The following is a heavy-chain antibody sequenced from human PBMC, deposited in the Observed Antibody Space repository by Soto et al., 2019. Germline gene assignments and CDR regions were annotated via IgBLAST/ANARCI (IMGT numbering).Heavy chain of an antibody. Sequence: ASVKVSCKASGYTFTSYGISWVRQAPGQGLEWMGWISAYNGNTKYAQKLQGRVTMTTDTSTSTAYMELRSLRSDDTAVYYCAREGTMVRGVVLANYYYGMDVWGQGTTVTVSS. V-gene: IGHV1-18*01. CDR2: ISAYNGNT. CDR1: GYTFTSYG. CDR3: AREGTMVRGVVLANYYYGMDV. D-gene: IGHD3-10*01. J-gene: IGHJ6*02.